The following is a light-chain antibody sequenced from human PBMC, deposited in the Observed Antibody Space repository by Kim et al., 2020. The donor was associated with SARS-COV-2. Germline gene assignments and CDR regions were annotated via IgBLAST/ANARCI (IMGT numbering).Light chain of an antibody. Sequence: QEGNISCCGSGANIGSNNVYWYQQLPGAAPELVIYKNKQRPTGVPDRYSGSKSGNSASLAIGGLRSEDEADYYCEAWDDSLGGRVFGGGTQLTVL. CDR1: GANIGSNN. J-gene: IGLJ3*02. CDR3: EAWDDSLGGRV. CDR2: KNK. V-gene: IGLV1-47*01.